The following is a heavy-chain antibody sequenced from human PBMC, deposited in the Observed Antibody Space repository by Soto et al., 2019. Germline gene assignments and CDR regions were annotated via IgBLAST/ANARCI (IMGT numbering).Heavy chain of an antibody. J-gene: IGHJ6*02. CDR3: ARSPLRGYCSGGSCYSGGMDV. CDR1: GYTFTGYY. CDR2: INPNSGGT. Sequence: QVQLVQSGAEVKKPGASVKVSCKASGYTFTGYYIHWVRQAPGQGLEWMGWINPNSGGTNYAQKFQGWVTMTRDTSISTAYMELSRLRSDDTAVYYCARSPLRGYCSGGSCYSGGMDVWGQGTTVTVSS. V-gene: IGHV1-2*04. D-gene: IGHD2-15*01.